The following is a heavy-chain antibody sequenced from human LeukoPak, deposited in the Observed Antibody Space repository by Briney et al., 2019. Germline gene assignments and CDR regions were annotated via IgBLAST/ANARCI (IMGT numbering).Heavy chain of an antibody. D-gene: IGHD4-11*01. J-gene: IGHJ3*02. V-gene: IGHV3-21*01. Sequence: AGGSLRLSCAASGFTFSSYSMNWVRQAPGKGLEWVSSISSSSSYIYYADSVKGRFTISRDNAKNSLYLQMNSLRAKDTAVYYCARGYNNYGYVFDIWGQGTVVTVSS. CDR2: ISSSSSYI. CDR1: GFTFSSYS. CDR3: ARGYNNYGYVFDI.